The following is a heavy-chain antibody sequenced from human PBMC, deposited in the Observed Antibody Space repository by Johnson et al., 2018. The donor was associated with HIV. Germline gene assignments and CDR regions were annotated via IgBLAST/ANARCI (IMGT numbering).Heavy chain of an antibody. CDR3: AKGVVPAAADAFDI. D-gene: IGHD2-2*01. CDR1: GFTFSNAW. J-gene: IGHJ3*02. Sequence: VLLVESGGGLVKPGGSLRLSCAASGFTFSNAWMSWVRQAPGKGLEWVGRIKSKTDGGTTDYAAPVKGRFTISRDDSKNTLYLQMNSLRAEDTAVYYCAKGVVPAAADAFDIWGQGTMVTVSS. CDR2: IKSKTDGGTT. V-gene: IGHV3-15*01.